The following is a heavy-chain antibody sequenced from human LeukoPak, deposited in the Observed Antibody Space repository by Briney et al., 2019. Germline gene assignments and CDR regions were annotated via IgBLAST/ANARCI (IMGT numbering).Heavy chain of an antibody. CDR1: GFIFNTDG. V-gene: IGHV3-30*06. D-gene: IGHD4-23*01. J-gene: IGHJ6*02. CDR2: LYYDGRVK. Sequence: GGSLRLSCAASGFIFNTDGIHWGRQAPGKGLEWVAVLYYDGRVKYYADSVSGSFSIFRDNSKNTEFLQMNSLGAEDTAVYHCATLPSYGGNSGASLCTFDVWGQGTTVIVSS. CDR3: ATLPSYGGNSGASLCTFDV.